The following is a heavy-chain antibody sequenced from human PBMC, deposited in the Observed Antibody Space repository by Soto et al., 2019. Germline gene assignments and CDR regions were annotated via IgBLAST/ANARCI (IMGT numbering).Heavy chain of an antibody. V-gene: IGHV4-59*01. Sequence: SETLSLTCAVSGGSISSYYWSWVRQPPGKGLEWIGYIYYSGSTNYNPSLKSRVTISVDTSKNQFSLKVNSVTAADTAVYYCARGGLVSAGTLDYWGQGTLVTVSS. D-gene: IGHD6-13*01. J-gene: IGHJ4*02. CDR1: GGSISSYY. CDR2: IYYSGST. CDR3: ARGGLVSAGTLDY.